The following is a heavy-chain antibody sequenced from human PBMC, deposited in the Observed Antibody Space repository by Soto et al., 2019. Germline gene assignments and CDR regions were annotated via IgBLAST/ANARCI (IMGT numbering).Heavy chain of an antibody. V-gene: IGHV3-48*01. D-gene: IGHD3-10*01. J-gene: IGHJ5*02. CDR2: ISSSSSTI. CDR3: ARDLSSGSYRRGWFDP. Sequence: GGSLRLSCAASGFTFSSYSMNWVRQAPGKGLEWVSYISSSSSTIYYADSVKGRFTISRDNAKNSLYLQMNSLRAEDTAVYYCARDLSSGSYRRGWFDPWGQGTLVTVSS. CDR1: GFTFSSYS.